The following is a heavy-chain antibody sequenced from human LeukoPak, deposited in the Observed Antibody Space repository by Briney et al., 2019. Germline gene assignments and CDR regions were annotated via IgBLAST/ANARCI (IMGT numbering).Heavy chain of an antibody. Sequence: SQTLSLTCTVSGGSISSGSYYWSWIRQPGGKGLEWIGRIYTSGSTNYNPSLKSRVTISVDTSKNQFSLKLSSVTAADTAVYYCARVGRLHRYNYYYYMDVWGKGTTVTVSS. CDR1: GGSISSGSYY. V-gene: IGHV4-61*02. CDR2: IYTSGST. CDR3: ARVGRLHRYNYYYYMDV. D-gene: IGHD4-11*01. J-gene: IGHJ6*03.